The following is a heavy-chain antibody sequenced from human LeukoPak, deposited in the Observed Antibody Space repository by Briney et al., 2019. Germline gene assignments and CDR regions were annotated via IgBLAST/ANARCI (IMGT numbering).Heavy chain of an antibody. CDR3: ASKIGYCSSNSCYFDY. Sequence: PGGSLRLSCAASGFTFSSYAMHWVRQAPGKGLEWVAVISYDGSNKYYADSVKGRFTISRDNSKNTLYLQMNSLRAEDTAVYYCASKIGYCSSNSCYFDYWGQGTLVTVSS. V-gene: IGHV3-30*04. D-gene: IGHD2-2*01. J-gene: IGHJ4*02. CDR2: ISYDGSNK. CDR1: GFTFSSYA.